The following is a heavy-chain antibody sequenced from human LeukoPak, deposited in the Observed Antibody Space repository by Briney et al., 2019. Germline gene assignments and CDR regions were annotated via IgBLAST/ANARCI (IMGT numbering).Heavy chain of an antibody. D-gene: IGHD5-18*01. J-gene: IGHJ4*02. V-gene: IGHV4-59*11. CDR1: GASTASHY. CDR2: TFDTVST. CDR3: ATIKRGSTYGYFDF. Sequence: SETLSLTCTVSGASTASHYWTWLRQPPGKELEWIAYTFDTVSTKSNPSLKSRLTLSVDTSKKQLSLRLSSVTAADTAVYYCATIKRGSTYGYFDFWGQGIKVTVSS.